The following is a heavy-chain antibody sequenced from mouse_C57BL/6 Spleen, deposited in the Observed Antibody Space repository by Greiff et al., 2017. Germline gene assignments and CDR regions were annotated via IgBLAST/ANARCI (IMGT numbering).Heavy chain of an antibody. Sequence: QVHVKQSGAELVRPGASVTLSCKASGYTFTDYEMHWVKQTPVHGLEWIGAIDPETGGTAYNQKFKGKAILTADKSSSTAYMELRSLTSEDSAVYYCRGGYGSSLDYWGQGTTLTVSS. CDR3: RGGYGSSLDY. CDR2: IDPETGGT. D-gene: IGHD1-1*01. V-gene: IGHV1-15*01. J-gene: IGHJ2*01. CDR1: GYTFTDYE.